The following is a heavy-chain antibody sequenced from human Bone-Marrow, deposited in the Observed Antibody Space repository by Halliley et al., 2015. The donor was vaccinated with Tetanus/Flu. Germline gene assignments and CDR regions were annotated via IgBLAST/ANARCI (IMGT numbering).Heavy chain of an antibody. CDR3: ARGLFKISNYYGIEV. J-gene: IGHJ6*02. V-gene: IGHV3-30*01. CDR2: ISVDDKKR. Sequence: LISVDDKKRFYADSVKGRFTISRDNSKNTLFLQMDSLKPEDTAVYYCARGLFKISNYYGIEVWGQGTTVTVS.